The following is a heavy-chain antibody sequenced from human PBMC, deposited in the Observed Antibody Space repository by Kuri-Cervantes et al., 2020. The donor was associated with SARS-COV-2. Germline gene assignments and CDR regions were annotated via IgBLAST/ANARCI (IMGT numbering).Heavy chain of an antibody. CDR2: IRSKANSYAT. J-gene: IGHJ4*02. D-gene: IGHD5-18*01. V-gene: IGHV3-73*01. CDR1: GFTFSGSA. Sequence: LSLTCAASGFTFSGSAMHWVRQTSGKGLEWVGRIRSKANSYATAYAASVKGKFTISRDNAKNSLYLQMNSLRAEDTAVYYCARDLGYSYGHDYWGQGTLVTVSS. CDR3: ARDLGYSYGHDY.